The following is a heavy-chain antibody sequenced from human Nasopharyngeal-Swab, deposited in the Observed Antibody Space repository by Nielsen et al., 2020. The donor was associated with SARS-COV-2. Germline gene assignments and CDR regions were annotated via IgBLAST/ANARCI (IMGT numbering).Heavy chain of an antibody. Sequence: SLKISCAASGFIFGDYAMHWVRQVPGKGLEWVSGINWNSGSIGYADSVKGRFTISRDNAKNSLFLQMNSLRPEDTALYYCARGVLGPTETTLRYYLYGMDVWGQGTTVTVSS. CDR1: GFIFGDYA. J-gene: IGHJ6*02. V-gene: IGHV3-9*01. CDR2: INWNSGSI. CDR3: ARGVLGPTETTLRYYLYGMDV. D-gene: IGHD4-17*01.